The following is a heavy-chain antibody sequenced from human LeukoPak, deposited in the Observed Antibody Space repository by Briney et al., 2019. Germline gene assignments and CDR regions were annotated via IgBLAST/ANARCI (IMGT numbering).Heavy chain of an antibody. Sequence: YWXWIRQSPGXXXXWIGEINHSGSTNYXPSLKSRVIISVDMXKNQXSLTLSSVTAADTAMYYCAXXXXXXXXXXXXXDSXGRXTXVTVSS. V-gene: IGHV4-34*01. CDR2: INHSGST. CDR1: Y. J-gene: IGHJ4*02. CDR3: AXXXXXXXXXXXXXDS.